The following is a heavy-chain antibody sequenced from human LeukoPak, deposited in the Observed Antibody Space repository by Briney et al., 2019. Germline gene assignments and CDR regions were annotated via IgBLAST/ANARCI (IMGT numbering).Heavy chain of an antibody. J-gene: IGHJ5*02. CDR2: IYYNGNT. D-gene: IGHD1-26*01. CDR1: GASITSYY. Sequence: SETLSLTCTVSGASITSYYWSWIRQPPGKGLEWIGYIYYNGNTNYNPSLKSRVTISIDTSKNQFSLKLYSVTAADTAVYYCARHEWEHLKFDPWGQGTLVTVSS. V-gene: IGHV4-59*08. CDR3: ARHEWEHLKFDP.